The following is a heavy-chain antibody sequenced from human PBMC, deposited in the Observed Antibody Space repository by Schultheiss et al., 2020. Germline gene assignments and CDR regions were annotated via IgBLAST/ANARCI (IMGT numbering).Heavy chain of an antibody. J-gene: IGHJ3*02. CDR1: GYTFTSYY. Sequence: ASVKVSCKASGYTFTSYYMHWVRQAPGQGLEWMGIINPSGGSTSYAQKFQGRVTMTRDTSTSTVYMELSSLRSEDTAVYYCARDSPSYGSGSDFDIWGQGTMVTVSS. V-gene: IGHV1-46*03. CDR3: ARDSPSYGSGSDFDI. D-gene: IGHD3-10*01. CDR2: INPSGGST.